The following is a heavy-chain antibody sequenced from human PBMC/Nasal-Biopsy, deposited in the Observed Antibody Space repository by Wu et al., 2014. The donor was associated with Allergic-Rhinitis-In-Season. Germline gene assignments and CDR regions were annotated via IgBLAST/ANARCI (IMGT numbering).Heavy chain of an antibody. CDR2: ISSDGRMT. D-gene: IGHD3-9*01. J-gene: IGHJ4*02. Sequence: LRLSCAASGFNFNDFGMHWVRQAPGKGPEWVTVISSDGRMTYYGDSVKGRFTVARDNSKSTLILDMNSLRPDDTAVYYCAKDSNLLTGYCDSWGQGTLVTVS. CDR3: AKDSNLLTGYCDS. CDR1: GFNFNDFG. V-gene: IGHV3-30*18.